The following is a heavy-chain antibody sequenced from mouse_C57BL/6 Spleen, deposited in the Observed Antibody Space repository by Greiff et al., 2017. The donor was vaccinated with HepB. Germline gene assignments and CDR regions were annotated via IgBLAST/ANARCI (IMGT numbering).Heavy chain of an antibody. Sequence: EVQLVESGGDLVKPGGSLKLSCAASGFTFSSYGMSWVRQTPDKRLEWVATISSGGSYTYYPDSVKGRFTISRDNAKNTLYLQMSSLKSEDTAMYYCAREDGSSLRYFDYWGQGTTLTVSS. CDR2: ISSGGSYT. CDR1: GFTFSSYG. J-gene: IGHJ2*01. CDR3: AREDGSSLRYFDY. V-gene: IGHV5-6*01. D-gene: IGHD1-1*01.